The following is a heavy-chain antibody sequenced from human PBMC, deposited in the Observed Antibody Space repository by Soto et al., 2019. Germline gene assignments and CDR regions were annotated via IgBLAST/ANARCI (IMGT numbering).Heavy chain of an antibody. V-gene: IGHV2-5*02. CDR3: AHAYGGTSWPNDAFDV. CDR1: GFSLSADGVG. J-gene: IGHJ3*01. D-gene: IGHD2-2*01. CDR2: IYWDDDK. Sequence: QITVKESGPTLVKPTQTLTLTCTFSGFSLSADGVGVGWIRQPPGKALEWLALIYWDDDKRYRPSLKSRLTITTDTSTNQAVLTMTNMDPVHTATYYCAHAYGGTSWPNDAFDVWGQGTVVTVSS.